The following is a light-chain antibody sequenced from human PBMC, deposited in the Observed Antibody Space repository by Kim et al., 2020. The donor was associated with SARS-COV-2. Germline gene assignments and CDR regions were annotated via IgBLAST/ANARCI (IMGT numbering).Light chain of an antibody. Sequence: SPSERAPPTYRASASVSSNLAWYLQKRGQAPRHLIYGASTRATGIPDRFSGSGSGTEFTLTIRSLQSEDFAVYYCQQYSNWPITFGQGTRLEIK. CDR1: ASVSSN. CDR3: QQYSNWPIT. J-gene: IGKJ5*01. CDR2: GAS. V-gene: IGKV3-15*01.